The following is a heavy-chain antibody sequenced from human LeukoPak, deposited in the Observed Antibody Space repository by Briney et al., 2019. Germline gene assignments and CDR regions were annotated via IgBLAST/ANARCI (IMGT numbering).Heavy chain of an antibody. CDR2: IIPIFGTA. CDR3: ATRDGYNYWYFDY. Sequence: SVKVSCKASGGTFSSYAISWVRQAPGQGLEWMGGIIPIFGTANYAQKFQGRVTITADESTDTAYMELSSLRSEDTAVYYCATRDGYNYWYFDYWGQGTLVTVSS. V-gene: IGHV1-69*13. D-gene: IGHD5-24*01. CDR1: GGTFSSYA. J-gene: IGHJ4*02.